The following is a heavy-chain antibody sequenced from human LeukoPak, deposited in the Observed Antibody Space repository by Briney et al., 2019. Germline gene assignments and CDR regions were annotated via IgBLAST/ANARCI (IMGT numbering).Heavy chain of an antibody. J-gene: IGHJ4*02. V-gene: IGHV4-34*01. CDR2: INHSGST. CDR1: AGSFSDYY. Sequence: SENLSLTCAVYAGSFSDYYWSWNRQPQGKGLEWIGEINHSGSTNYNPSLKSRVTISVDTSKNQFSLKLSSVTAADTAVYYCARGGYWGQGALVTVSS. CDR3: ARGGY.